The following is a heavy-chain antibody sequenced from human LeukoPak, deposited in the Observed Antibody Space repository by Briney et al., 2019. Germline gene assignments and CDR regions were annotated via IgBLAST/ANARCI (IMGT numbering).Heavy chain of an antibody. CDR3: ARDGRYDFWSGYWGI. CDR2: ISYDGSNK. D-gene: IGHD3-3*01. CDR1: GFTFSSYA. Sequence: GGSLRLSCAASGFTFSSYAMHWVRQAPGKGLEWVAVISYDGSNKYYADSVKGRFTISRDNSKNTLYLQMNSLRAEDTAVYYCARDGRYDFWSGYWGIWGQGTMVTVSS. J-gene: IGHJ3*02. V-gene: IGHV3-30-3*01.